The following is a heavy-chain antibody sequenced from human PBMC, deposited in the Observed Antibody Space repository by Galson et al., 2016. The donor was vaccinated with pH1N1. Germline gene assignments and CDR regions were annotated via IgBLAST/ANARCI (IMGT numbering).Heavy chain of an antibody. CDR2: ISGSDTTI. CDR1: GFPFSHHY. Sequence: SLRLSCAASGFPFSHHYMGWIRQAPGKGLEWISYISGSDTTIYYADSVRGRFTIYRDNAQNSLYLHMNSLRAEDTAVYYCARDHFGWAFDVWGQGTMVTVSP. CDR3: ARDHFGWAFDV. V-gene: IGHV3-11*01. D-gene: IGHD3-10*01. J-gene: IGHJ3*01.